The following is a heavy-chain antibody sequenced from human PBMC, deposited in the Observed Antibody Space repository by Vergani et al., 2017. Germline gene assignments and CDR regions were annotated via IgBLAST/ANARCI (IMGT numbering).Heavy chain of an antibody. D-gene: IGHD6-19*01. Sequence: QVQLQESGPGLVKPPGTLSLTCAVSGGSISSSNWWSWVRQPPGKGLEWIGEIYHSGSTKYNPALKSRVTISVDTSKNQFSLKLSSVTAADTAVYYCARQAGIAVAAFDYWGQGTLVTVSS. CDR1: GGSISSSNW. CDR3: ARQAGIAVAAFDY. CDR2: IYHSGST. V-gene: IGHV4-4*03. J-gene: IGHJ4*02.